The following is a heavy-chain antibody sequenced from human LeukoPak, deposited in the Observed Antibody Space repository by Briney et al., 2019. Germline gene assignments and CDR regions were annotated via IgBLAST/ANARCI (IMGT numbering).Heavy chain of an antibody. J-gene: IGHJ4*02. Sequence: SETLSLTCTVSGGSISSYYWSWIRQPPGKGLEWIGYIYYSGSTNYNPSLKSRVTISVDTSKNQFSLKLSSVTAADTAVYYCASAWGSYNPFDYWGQGTLVTVSS. V-gene: IGHV4-59*01. CDR2: IYYSGST. CDR1: GGSISSYY. CDR3: ASAWGSYNPFDY. D-gene: IGHD3-16*01.